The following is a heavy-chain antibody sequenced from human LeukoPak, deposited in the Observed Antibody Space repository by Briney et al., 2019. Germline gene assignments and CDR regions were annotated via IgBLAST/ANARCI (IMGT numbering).Heavy chain of an antibody. CDR3: AKDRNFDY. CDR2: ISWNSGSI. Sequence: LTGRSLRLSCAASGFTFDDYAIHWVRHAPGKGLEWVSGISWNSGSIGYADSVKGRFTISRDNAKNSLYLQMNSLRAEDTALYYCAKDRNFDYWGQGTLVTVSS. CDR1: GFTFDDYA. V-gene: IGHV3-9*01. J-gene: IGHJ4*02.